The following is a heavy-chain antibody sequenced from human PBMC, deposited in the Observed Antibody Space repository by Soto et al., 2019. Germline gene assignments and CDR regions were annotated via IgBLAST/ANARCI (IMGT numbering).Heavy chain of an antibody. CDR3: ARDRIAAAGTGVTYYYYGMDV. J-gene: IGHJ6*02. Sequence: GSLRLSCAASGFTFSSYWMSWVRQAPGKGLEWVANIKQDGSEKYYVDSVKGRFTISRDNAKNSLYLQMNSLRAEDTAVYYCARDRIAAAGTGVTYYYYGMDVWGQGTTVTVS. V-gene: IGHV3-7*03. D-gene: IGHD6-13*01. CDR1: GFTFSSYW. CDR2: IKQDGSEK.